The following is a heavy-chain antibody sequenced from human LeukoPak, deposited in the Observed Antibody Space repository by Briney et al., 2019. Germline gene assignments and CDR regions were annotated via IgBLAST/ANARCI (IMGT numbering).Heavy chain of an antibody. D-gene: IGHD5-18*01. V-gene: IGHV5-51*01. Sequence: GESLKISCQGFGYSFSRNWIGWVRQMPGKGLEWIGSIYPSDSDTRYSPSFQGLVPISADKSINTAYLQWSSLKASDTAIYYCARRKENTAMPPGGCEFDSWGQGTLVIVSS. CDR3: ARRKENTAMPPGGCEFDS. CDR1: GYSFSRNW. J-gene: IGHJ4*02. CDR2: IYPSDSDT.